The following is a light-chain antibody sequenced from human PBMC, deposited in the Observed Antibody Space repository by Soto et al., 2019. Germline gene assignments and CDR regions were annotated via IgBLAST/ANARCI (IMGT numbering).Light chain of an antibody. CDR3: QQYGSSPVT. V-gene: IGKV3-20*01. J-gene: IGKJ1*01. Sequence: PGERVTLSCRASQSISNNHLAWYQQKPGQAPRLXIYGASSRATGLPDRFSGSGSGTDFSLTISRLEPEDFAVYSCQQYGSSPVTFGQGTKVDIK. CDR1: QSISNNH. CDR2: GAS.